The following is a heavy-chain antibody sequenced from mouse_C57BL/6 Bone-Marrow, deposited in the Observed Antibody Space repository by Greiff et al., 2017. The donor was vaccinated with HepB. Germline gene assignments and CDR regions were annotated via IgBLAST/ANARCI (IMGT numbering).Heavy chain of an antibody. V-gene: IGHV1-53*01. CDR2: INPSNGGT. Sequence: QVQLQQPGTELVKPGASVKLSCKASGYTFTSYWMHWVKQRPGQGLEWIGNINPSNGGTNYNEKFKSKATLTVDKSSSTAYMQLSSLTSEDSAVYYCAREVRWLRRDWDAMDYWGQGTSVTVSS. CDR3: AREVRWLRRDWDAMDY. D-gene: IGHD2-2*01. J-gene: IGHJ4*01. CDR1: GYTFTSYW.